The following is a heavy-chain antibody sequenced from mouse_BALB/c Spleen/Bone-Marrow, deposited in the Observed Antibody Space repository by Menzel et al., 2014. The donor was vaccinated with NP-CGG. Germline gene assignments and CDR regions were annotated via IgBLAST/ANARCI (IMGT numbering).Heavy chain of an antibody. J-gene: IGHJ2*01. CDR3: TRGGNWDDFDY. Sequence: EVKLVESGGGLVQPGGSRKLSCAASGFTFSSFGMHWVRQAPEKGLEWVAYISSGSSTIFYADTVKGRFTVSRDNPKNTLFLQMTSLRSEDTAMYYCTRGGNWDDFDYRGQGTTLTVSS. CDR1: GFTFSSFG. CDR2: ISSGSSTI. D-gene: IGHD4-1*01. V-gene: IGHV5-17*02.